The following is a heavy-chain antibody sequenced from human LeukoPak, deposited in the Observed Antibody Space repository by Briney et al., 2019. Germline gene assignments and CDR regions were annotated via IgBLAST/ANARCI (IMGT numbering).Heavy chain of an antibody. CDR1: GGSISSYY. D-gene: IGHD4/OR15-4a*01. CDR2: IYYSGST. V-gene: IGHV4-59*01. J-gene: IGHJ4*02. CDR3: PAKKGTMVFFEY. Sequence: SETLSLTCTVSGGSISSYYWSWIRQPPGKGLEWIGYIYYSGSTNYNPSIKSRLIMSVDTSKNQFSLKLSSMTPLDTAVYYCPAKKGTMVFFEYWGQGALVTVSS.